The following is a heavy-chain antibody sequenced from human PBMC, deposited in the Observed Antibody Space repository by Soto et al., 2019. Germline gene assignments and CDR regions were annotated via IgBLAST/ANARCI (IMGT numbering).Heavy chain of an antibody. CDR1: GFTFGDYA. V-gene: IGHV3-49*03. J-gene: IGHJ6*04. CDR2: VRSKDHGGTK. D-gene: IGHD3-22*01. CDR3: SRGGCERDIDV. Sequence: EVQLVESGGGLVQPGRSLRLSCTTSGFTFGDYAMSWFRQAPWKGLEWVGFVRSKDHGGTKVYAASVKGRFTISRDDCKSMAYLQMDKLKREYIAVSYRSRGGCERDIDVGAKGTTVTVSS.